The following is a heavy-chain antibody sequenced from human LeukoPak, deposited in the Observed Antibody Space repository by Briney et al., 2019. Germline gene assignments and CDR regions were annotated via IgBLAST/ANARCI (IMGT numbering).Heavy chain of an antibody. V-gene: IGHV3-33*01. CDR1: GFTFSSYG. CDR3: ARDPVGYCTNGVCSCFDY. Sequence: GGSLRLSCAASGFTFSSYGMHWVRQAPGKGLEWVAVIWYDGSNKYYADSVKGRFTISRDNSKNTLYLQMNSLRAEDTAVYYCARDPVGYCTNGVCSCFDYWGQGTLVTVSS. D-gene: IGHD2-8*01. CDR2: IWYDGSNK. J-gene: IGHJ4*02.